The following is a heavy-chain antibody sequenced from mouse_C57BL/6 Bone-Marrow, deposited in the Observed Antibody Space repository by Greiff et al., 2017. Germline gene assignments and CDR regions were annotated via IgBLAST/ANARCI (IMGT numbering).Heavy chain of an antibody. V-gene: IGHV1-64*01. CDR1: GYTFTSYW. D-gene: IGHD1-1*01. CDR3: AREILRSFDY. Sequence: VQLQQPGAELVKPGASVKLSCKASGYTFTSYWMHWVKQRPGQGLEWIGMIHPNSGSTNYNEKFKSKATLTVDKSSSTAYMQLSSLTSEDSEVYYCAREILRSFDYWGQGTTLTVSS. J-gene: IGHJ2*01. CDR2: IHPNSGST.